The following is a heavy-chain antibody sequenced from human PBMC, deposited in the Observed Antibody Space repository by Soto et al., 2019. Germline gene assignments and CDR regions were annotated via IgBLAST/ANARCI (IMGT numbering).Heavy chain of an antibody. J-gene: IGHJ3*02. V-gene: IGHV3-23*01. CDR2: ISGSGGRV. CDR3: AMTRLYDTGNNDYQRAALDI. CDR1: GFSFGTYV. D-gene: IGHD3-22*01. Sequence: GGSLRLSCAASGFSFGTYVMNWVRQAPGKGLEWVSGISGSGGRVYSADSVKGRFTISRDNSRNTLYLQMNSLRAEDTAIYYCAMTRLYDTGNNDYQRAALDIWGQGTQVTVSS.